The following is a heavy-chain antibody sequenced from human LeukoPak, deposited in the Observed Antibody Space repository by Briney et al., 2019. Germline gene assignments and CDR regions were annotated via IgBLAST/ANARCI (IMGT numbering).Heavy chain of an antibody. Sequence: ASVTVSCKASGYTFTNYAMNWVRQAPGQGLEWMGWIHPSTGNPTYAQGFTGRFVFSLDTSVSTTYLQISSLKAEDTAVYYCARAYQRLGELSLPDYWGQGTLVTVSS. CDR3: ARAYQRLGELSLPDY. V-gene: IGHV7-4-1*02. CDR2: IHPSTGNP. J-gene: IGHJ4*02. D-gene: IGHD3-16*02. CDR1: GYTFTNYA.